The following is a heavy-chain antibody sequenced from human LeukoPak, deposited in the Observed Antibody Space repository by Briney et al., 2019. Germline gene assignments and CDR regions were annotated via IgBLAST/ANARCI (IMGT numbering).Heavy chain of an antibody. V-gene: IGHV5-10-1*01. J-gene: IGHJ4*02. CDR2: IDPADSYA. CDR3: AVGFFGGDAF. D-gene: IGHD2-21*02. Sequence: GESLKISCKGSGYSFTRYWISWVRQMPGKGLGWMGAIDPADSYATYSPSFQGYVTISADKSINTAYIHWNSLKTSDTAIFYCAVGFFGGDAFWGQGTLISVSS. CDR1: GYSFTRYW.